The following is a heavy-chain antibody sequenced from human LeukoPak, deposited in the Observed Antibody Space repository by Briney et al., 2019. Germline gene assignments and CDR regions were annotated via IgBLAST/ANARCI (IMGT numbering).Heavy chain of an antibody. Sequence: PSETLSLTCTVSGGSISNYYWSWIRQPPGKGLEWLGYVYNSGSTHYNPSLKSRVTISVDTSKNQFSLKLSSVTAADTTVYYCARDSCGGDCYSGYYYMDVWGKGTTVTISS. V-gene: IGHV4-4*08. CDR1: GGSISNYY. D-gene: IGHD2-21*02. CDR2: VYNSGST. CDR3: ARDSCGGDCYSGYYYMDV. J-gene: IGHJ6*03.